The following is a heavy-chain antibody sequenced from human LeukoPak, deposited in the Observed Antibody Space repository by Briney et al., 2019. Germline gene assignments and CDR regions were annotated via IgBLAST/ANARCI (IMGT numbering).Heavy chain of an antibody. CDR2: IWYDGSNK. CDR3: AKEDYDSSGYFDYFDY. J-gene: IGHJ4*02. CDR1: GFTFSSYG. D-gene: IGHD3-22*01. Sequence: GRSLRLSCAASGFTFSSYGMHWVRQAPGKGLEWVAVIWYDGSNKYYADSVKGRFTISRDNSKNTLYLQMNSLRAEDTAVYYCAKEDYDSSGYFDYFDYWGQGTLVTVSS. V-gene: IGHV3-33*06.